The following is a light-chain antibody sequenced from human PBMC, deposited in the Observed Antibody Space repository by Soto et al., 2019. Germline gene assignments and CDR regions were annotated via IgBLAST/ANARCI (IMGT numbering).Light chain of an antibody. CDR1: SSDVGGYNY. Sequence: QSALTQPASVSGSPGQSITISCTGTSSDVGGYNYVSWYQQHPGKAPKLMIYEVTYRPSGVSNRFSGSKSGNTASLTISGLLAEDEANYYCASRTASTFVLFGGGTKVTVL. V-gene: IGLV2-14*03. J-gene: IGLJ3*02. CDR2: EVT. CDR3: ASRTASTFVL.